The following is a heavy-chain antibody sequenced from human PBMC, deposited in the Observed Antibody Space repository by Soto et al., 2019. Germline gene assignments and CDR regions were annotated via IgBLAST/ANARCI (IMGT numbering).Heavy chain of an antibody. V-gene: IGHV1-69*13. CDR1: GCTFSSYA. CDR2: IIPIFGTA. Sequence: ASVKVSCKASGCTFSSYAISWVRQAPGQGLEWMGGIIPIFGTANYAQKFQGRVTITADESTSTAYMELSSLRSEDTAVYYCAILTSITGNHYFDYWGQGTLVTVSS. J-gene: IGHJ4*02. D-gene: IGHD1-20*01. CDR3: AILTSITGNHYFDY.